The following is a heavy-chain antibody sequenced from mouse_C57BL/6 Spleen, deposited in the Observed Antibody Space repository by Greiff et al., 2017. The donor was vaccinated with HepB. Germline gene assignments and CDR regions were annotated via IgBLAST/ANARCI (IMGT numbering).Heavy chain of an antibody. V-gene: IGHV1-26*01. J-gene: IGHJ2*01. Sequence: EVQLQQSGPELVKPGASVKISCKASGYTFTDYYMNWVKQSHGKSLEWIGDINPNNGGTSYNQKFKGKATLTVDKSSSTAYMELRSLTSEDSAVYYCAKVIYYYGSTLLFDYWGQGTTLTVSS. CDR3: AKVIYYYGSTLLFDY. CDR1: GYTFTDYY. D-gene: IGHD1-1*01. CDR2: INPNNGGT.